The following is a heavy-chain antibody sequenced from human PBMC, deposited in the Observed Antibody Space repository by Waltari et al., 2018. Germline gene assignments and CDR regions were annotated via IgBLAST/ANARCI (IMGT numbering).Heavy chain of an antibody. CDR1: GYNFTTYP. V-gene: IGHV7-4-1*02. CDR3: AGVS. CDR2: INPHTGNP. J-gene: IGHJ5*02. D-gene: IGHD2-8*01. Sequence: QVHFVQSGSELKKPGASVKISCKTSGYNFTTYPINWVRQAPGQGLEWMGWINPHTGNPTYGQGLTGRYVFSLDTSVRTAYMEISSLNDEDTAIYYCAGVSWGQGTLVTVSS.